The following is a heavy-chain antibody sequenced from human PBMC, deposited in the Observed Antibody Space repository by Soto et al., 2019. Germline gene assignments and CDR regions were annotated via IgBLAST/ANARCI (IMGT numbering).Heavy chain of an antibody. CDR3: TTDISGWYYFDY. J-gene: IGHJ4*02. CDR2: IKSKTDGGTT. V-gene: IGHV3-15*07. D-gene: IGHD6-19*01. Sequence: PGGSLRLSCAASAFTFSNAWMNWVRQAPGKGLEWVGRIKSKTDGGTTDYAAPVKGRFTISGDDSKNTLYLQMNSLKTEDTAVYYCTTDISGWYYFDYWGQGTLVTVSS. CDR1: AFTFSNAW.